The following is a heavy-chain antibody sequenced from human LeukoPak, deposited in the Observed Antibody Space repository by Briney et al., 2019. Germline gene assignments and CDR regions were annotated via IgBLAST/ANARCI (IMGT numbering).Heavy chain of an antibody. V-gene: IGHV1-46*01. CDR2: INPSGGST. D-gene: IGHD6-13*01. CDR3: AGGRQLVSPLHH. J-gene: IGHJ5*02. CDR1: GYTFTSYG. Sequence: ASVKVSCKASGYTFTSYGISWVRQAPGQGLEWMGIINPSGGSTSYAQKFQGRVTMTRDTSTSTVYMELSSLRSEDTAVYYCAGGRQLVSPLHHWGQGTLVTVSS.